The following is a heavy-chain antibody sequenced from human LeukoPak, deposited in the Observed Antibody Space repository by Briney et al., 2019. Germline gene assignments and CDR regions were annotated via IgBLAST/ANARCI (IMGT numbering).Heavy chain of an antibody. CDR1: GGSMSSYY. V-gene: IGHV4-59*01. J-gene: IGHJ1*01. CDR2: IHHSGST. Sequence: SETLSLTFTVSGGSMSSYYWSWVRQPPGKGLEWIGNIHHSGSTNYHSSLKSRVTMSIDTSKNLFSLNLSSVTAADTAVYYCAGWVWAVSRVEYFENWGQGTLVTVSS. CDR3: AGWVWAVSRVEYFEN. D-gene: IGHD1-26*01.